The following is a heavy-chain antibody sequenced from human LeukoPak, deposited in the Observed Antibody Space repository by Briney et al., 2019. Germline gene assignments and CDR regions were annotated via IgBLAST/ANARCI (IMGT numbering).Heavy chain of an antibody. D-gene: IGHD3-10*01. CDR2: ISYDGSNK. Sequence: PGGSLRLSCAASGFTFSSYAMHWVRQAPGKGLEWVAVISYDGSNKYYADSVKGRFTISRDNSKNTLYLQMNSLRAEDTAVYYCAKDPYGSGSYEHYFDYWGQGTLVTVSS. CDR3: AKDPYGSGSYEHYFDY. J-gene: IGHJ4*02. V-gene: IGHV3-30*04. CDR1: GFTFSSYA.